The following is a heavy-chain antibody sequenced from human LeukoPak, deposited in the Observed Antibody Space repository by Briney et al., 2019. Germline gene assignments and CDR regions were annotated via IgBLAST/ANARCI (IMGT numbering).Heavy chain of an antibody. CDR3: ATISAQTFDI. CDR2: IKPDGIDK. D-gene: IGHD5-24*01. J-gene: IGHJ3*02. Sequence: GGSLRLSCVGSGFTSRSHWVNWVRQSPGKGLEWVANIKPDGIDKYYVDSARGRFTVSRDNAKNSAFLQMNSLRAEDTAIYYCATISAQTFDIWGQGTLVSVSS. CDR1: GFTSRSHW. V-gene: IGHV3-7*01.